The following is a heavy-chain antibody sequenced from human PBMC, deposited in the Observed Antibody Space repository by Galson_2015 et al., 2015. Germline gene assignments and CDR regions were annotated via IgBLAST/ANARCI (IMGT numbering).Heavy chain of an antibody. Sequence: SLRLSCAASGFSFSTYWMHWVRQAPGKGLVWVSRISGDGSTTTYADSVKGRFTISRDNAKNTLYLQMNSLRAEDTAVYYCAADPDRGRYYCQDLWGRGSLVTVSS. CDR3: AADPDRGRYYCQDL. CDR1: GFSFSTYW. D-gene: IGHD3-22*01. CDR2: ISGDGSTT. J-gene: IGHJ5*02. V-gene: IGHV3-74*01.